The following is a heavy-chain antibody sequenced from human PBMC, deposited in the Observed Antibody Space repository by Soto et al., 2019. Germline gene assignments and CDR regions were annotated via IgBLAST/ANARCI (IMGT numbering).Heavy chain of an antibody. D-gene: IGHD5-12*01. CDR2: ISGSGGST. J-gene: IGHJ4*02. V-gene: IGHV3-23*01. CDR1: GFTFSNYA. CDR3: AKGPLRCGYDLDY. Sequence: EVQLLDSGGGLVQPGGSLRLSCAASGFTFSNYAMNWVRQAPGKGLDWVSAISGSGGSTYYADSVKGRFTISRDNSKNTLYLQMSSLRAEDTAVYYCAKGPLRCGYDLDYWGQGTLVTVSS.